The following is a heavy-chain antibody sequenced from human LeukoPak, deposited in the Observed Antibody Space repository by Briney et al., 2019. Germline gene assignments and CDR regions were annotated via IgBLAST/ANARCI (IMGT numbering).Heavy chain of an antibody. J-gene: IGHJ4*02. Sequence: PGGSLRLSCAASGFSFSGYGMHWVRQVPGKGLEGVAFIRYDGLTKFYIDSVKGRFAISRDNSKNTLSLQMNSLRTEDTAVYYCAALHTGTFVDYWGQGTLVTVSS. V-gene: IGHV3-30*02. CDR2: IRYDGLTK. CDR3: AALHTGTFVDY. D-gene: IGHD4-17*01. CDR1: GFSFSGYG.